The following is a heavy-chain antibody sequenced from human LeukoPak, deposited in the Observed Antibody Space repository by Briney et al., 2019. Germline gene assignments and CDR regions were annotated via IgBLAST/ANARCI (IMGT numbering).Heavy chain of an antibody. Sequence: ASVKVSCKASGYTFTSYYMHWVRQAPGQGLEWMGIINPSGGSTSYAQKFQGRVTMTEDTSTDTAYMELSSLRSEDTAVYYCATRTVYAIGHWFDPWGQRTLVTVSS. CDR2: INPSGGST. D-gene: IGHD2-8*01. CDR1: GYTFTSYY. J-gene: IGHJ5*02. CDR3: ATRTVYAIGHWFDP. V-gene: IGHV1-46*01.